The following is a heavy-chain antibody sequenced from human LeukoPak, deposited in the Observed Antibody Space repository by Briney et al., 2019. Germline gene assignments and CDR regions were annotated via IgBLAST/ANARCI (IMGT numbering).Heavy chain of an antibody. J-gene: IGHJ3*02. V-gene: IGHV3-30*03. CDR3: ASQRGPDAFDI. D-gene: IGHD3/OR15-3a*01. CDR1: GFTFSSYG. Sequence: GGSLRLSCAASGFTFSSYGMHWVRQAPGKGLEWVAVISYDGSNKYYADSVKGRFTISRDNSKNTLYLQMNSLRAEDTAVYYCASQRGPDAFDIWGQGTMVTVSS. CDR2: ISYDGSNK.